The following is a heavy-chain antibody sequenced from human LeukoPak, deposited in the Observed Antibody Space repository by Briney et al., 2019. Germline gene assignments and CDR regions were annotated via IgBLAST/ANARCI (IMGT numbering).Heavy chain of an antibody. Sequence: GGSLRLSCAASGFTFSSYAMSWVRQAPGKGLEWVSAISGSGGSTYYADSVKGRFTISRDNSKNTLYLQMNSLRAEDTAAYYCAKDREGYCSGGSCYWGQGTLVTVSS. D-gene: IGHD2-15*01. V-gene: IGHV3-23*01. CDR1: GFTFSSYA. CDR3: AKDREGYCSGGSCY. J-gene: IGHJ4*02. CDR2: ISGSGGST.